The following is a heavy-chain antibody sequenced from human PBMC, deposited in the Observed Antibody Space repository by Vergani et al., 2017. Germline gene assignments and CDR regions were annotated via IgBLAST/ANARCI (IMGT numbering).Heavy chain of an antibody. CDR2: IKSKTDGGTT. V-gene: IGHV3-15*01. CDR1: GFTFSNAW. D-gene: IGHD2-21*02. CDR3: TTDVEGSYCGGDCYSYYYCGMDV. J-gene: IGHJ6*02. Sequence: EVQLVESGGGLVKPGGSLRLSCAASGFTFSNAWMSWVRQAPGKGLEWVGRIKSKTDGGTTDYAAPMKGRFTIARDDSKNTLYLQMNSLKTEDTAVYYWTTDVEGSYCGGDCYSYYYCGMDVWGQGTTVTVSS.